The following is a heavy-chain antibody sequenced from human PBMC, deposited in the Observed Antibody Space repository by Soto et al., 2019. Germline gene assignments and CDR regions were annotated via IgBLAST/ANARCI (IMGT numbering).Heavy chain of an antibody. CDR3: ATYNWNYAWFDP. J-gene: IGHJ5*02. Sequence: SETLSLTCPVLGASITGYYWSWIRQPPGKGLEWIGYIYYIGSTNYNPSLKSRVTISVDTSKNQFSLQLSSVTAADTAVYYCATYNWNYAWFDPWGQGTLVTVS. CDR2: IYYIGST. D-gene: IGHD1-7*01. CDR1: GASITGYY. V-gene: IGHV4-59*01.